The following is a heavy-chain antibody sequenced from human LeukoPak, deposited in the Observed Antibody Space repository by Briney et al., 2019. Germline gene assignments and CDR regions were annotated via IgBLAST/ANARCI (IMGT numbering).Heavy chain of an antibody. CDR1: GFTFSSYE. CDR3: AELGITMIGGV. V-gene: IGHV3-48*03. D-gene: IGHD3-10*02. CDR2: ISSSGSTI. Sequence: GVSLRLSCGVSGFTFSSYEMNWVRQAPGKGLEWVSYISSSGSTIYYADSVKGRFTISRDNAKNSLYLQMNSLRAEDTAVYYCAELGITMIGGVWGKGTTVTISS. J-gene: IGHJ6*04.